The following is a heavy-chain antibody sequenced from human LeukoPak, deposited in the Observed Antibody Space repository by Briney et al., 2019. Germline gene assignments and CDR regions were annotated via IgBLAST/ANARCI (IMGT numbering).Heavy chain of an antibody. J-gene: IGHJ5*02. D-gene: IGHD5-12*01. CDR2: IYYSGST. CDR3: ARVEDSGYDYRGWFDP. CDR1: GGSISTSNYY. Sequence: SETLSLTCTVSGGSISTSNYYWGWIRQPPGKGLECIGSIYYSGSTYYNPSLKSRVTISVDSSKNQFSLKLSSVTAADTAVYYCARVEDSGYDYRGWFDPWGQGTLVTVSS. V-gene: IGHV4-39*07.